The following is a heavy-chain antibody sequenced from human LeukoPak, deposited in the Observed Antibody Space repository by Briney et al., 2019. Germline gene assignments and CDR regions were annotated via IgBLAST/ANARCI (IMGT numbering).Heavy chain of an antibody. J-gene: IGHJ6*03. CDR2: IKHDGSVQ. Sequence: GGSLRLSCAASGFTFSTYNMNWVRQAPGKGLEWVANIKHDGSVQYCVDSVKGRFTISRDNAKNSLYLQMNSLRAEDTAVYYCARVSGAYGSGSYYPPTYYYYYMDVWGKGTTVTVSS. CDR1: GFTFSTYN. D-gene: IGHD3-10*01. CDR3: ARVSGAYGSGSYYPPTYYYYYMDV. V-gene: IGHV3-7*01.